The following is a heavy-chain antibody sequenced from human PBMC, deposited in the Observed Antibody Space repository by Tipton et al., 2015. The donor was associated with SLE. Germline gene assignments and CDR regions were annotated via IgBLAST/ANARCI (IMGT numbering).Heavy chain of an antibody. J-gene: IGHJ5*02. CDR2: VYKN. D-gene: IGHD3-10*01. V-gene: IGHV4-4*08. CDR3: ARDLGASGNWFDP. Sequence: TLSLTCYVTGVSISNYYWTWIRQSPGKGLEWIGNVYKNYNPSLKSRVTISVDTSKNQFSLKLTSVTAADTAVYYCARDLGASGNWFDPWGQGTLVTVSS. CDR1: GVSISNYY.